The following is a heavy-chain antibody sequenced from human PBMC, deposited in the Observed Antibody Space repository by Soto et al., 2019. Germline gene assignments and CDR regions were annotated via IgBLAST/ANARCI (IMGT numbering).Heavy chain of an antibody. J-gene: IGHJ6*02. D-gene: IGHD6-6*01. V-gene: IGHV3-48*03. CDR2: ISSSGSTI. CDR3: AREGQLLPVLYYYYGMDV. CDR1: GFTFSSYE. Sequence: EVQLVESGGGLVQPGGSLRLSCAASGFTFSSYEMNWVRQAPGKGLEWVSYISSSGSTIYYADSVKGRFTISRDNAKNSLYLQMNSLRAEDTAVYYCAREGQLLPVLYYYYGMDVWGQGTTVTVSS.